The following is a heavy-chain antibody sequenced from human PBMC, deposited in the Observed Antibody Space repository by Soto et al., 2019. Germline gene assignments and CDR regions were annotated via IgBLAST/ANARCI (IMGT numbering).Heavy chain of an antibody. CDR1: GFTFSSYA. CDR2: ISYDGSNK. V-gene: IGHV3-30-3*01. J-gene: IGHJ5*02. Sequence: GGSLRLSCAASGFTFSSYAMHWVRQAPGKGLEWVAVISYDGSNKYYADSVKGRFTISRDNSKNTLYLQMNSLRAEDTAVYYCAREGPAAAGLFDPWGQGTLVTVSS. D-gene: IGHD6-13*01. CDR3: AREGPAAAGLFDP.